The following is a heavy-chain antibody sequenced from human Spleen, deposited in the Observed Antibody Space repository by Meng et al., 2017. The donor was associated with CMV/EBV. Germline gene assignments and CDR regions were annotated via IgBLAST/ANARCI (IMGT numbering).Heavy chain of an antibody. V-gene: IGHV2-5*01. J-gene: IGHJ5*02. D-gene: IGHD2-2*01. Sequence: SGVGVGWMRQPPGKALEWLGLIYWNDDKRYRPSLNNRLTITKDDSKNQVVLRMTNMDPVDTATYYCAHRPGLEDCTTTSCYNWFDPWGQGTLVTVSS. CDR1: SGVG. CDR2: IYWNDDK. CDR3: AHRPGLEDCTTTSCYNWFDP.